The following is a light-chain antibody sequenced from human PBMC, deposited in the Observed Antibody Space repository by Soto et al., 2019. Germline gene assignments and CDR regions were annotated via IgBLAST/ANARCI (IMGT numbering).Light chain of an antibody. V-gene: IGKV3-11*01. CDR1: QSVSNY. CDR2: DTT. J-gene: IGKJ2*01. Sequence: ETLLTQSPGTLSLSPGERATLSCRASQSVSNYLAWCQQKPGQAPRLLIFDTTNRAPGTPARFSGSGSVTDFTLTISSLEPEDFAVYYCQQRRNLPYTFGQGTKLEIK. CDR3: QQRRNLPYT.